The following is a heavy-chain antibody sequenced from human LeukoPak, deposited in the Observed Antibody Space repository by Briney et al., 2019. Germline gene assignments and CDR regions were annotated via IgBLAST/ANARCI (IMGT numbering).Heavy chain of an antibody. CDR2: ISSSSTNI. V-gene: IGHV3-48*01. CDR3: ARDCVSASCYTTHFDY. Sequence: GGSLRLSCAASGFTFSSYSMNWVRQAPGKGLEWVSYISSSSTNIYYAESVKGRFTISRDNAKNSLYLQMNSLRVEDTAVYYCARDCVSASCYTTHFDYWGQGTLVTVSS. J-gene: IGHJ4*02. D-gene: IGHD2-2*02. CDR1: GFTFSSYS.